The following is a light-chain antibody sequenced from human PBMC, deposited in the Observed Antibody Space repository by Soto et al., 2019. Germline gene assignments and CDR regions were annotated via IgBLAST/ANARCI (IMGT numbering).Light chain of an antibody. J-gene: IGLJ1*01. Sequence: QSALTQPASVSGSPGQSITISCTGTSSDVGRYNIVSWYQQHPGKAPKLMIYEGSKRPSGVSDRFSGSKSGNTASLTISGLRAEDESDYYCCSYAGSSTYVFGTGTKLTVL. CDR3: CSYAGSSTYV. CDR1: SSDVGRYNI. CDR2: EGS. V-gene: IGLV2-23*01.